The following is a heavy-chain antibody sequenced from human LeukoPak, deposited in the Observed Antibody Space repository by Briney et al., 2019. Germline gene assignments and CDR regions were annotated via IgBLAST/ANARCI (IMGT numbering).Heavy chain of an antibody. J-gene: IGHJ4*02. V-gene: IGHV1-2*06. D-gene: IGHD6-13*01. CDR3: ARVGSSSWYSIDY. CDR1: GYTFTGYY. CDR2: IDPNSGGT. Sequence: ASVKVSCKTSGYTFTGYYMHWMRQAPGQGLEWMGRIDPNSGGTNYAQNFQGRVTMTRDTSISTAYMELTRLRSDDTAIYYCARVGSSSWYSIDYWGQGTLVTVSS.